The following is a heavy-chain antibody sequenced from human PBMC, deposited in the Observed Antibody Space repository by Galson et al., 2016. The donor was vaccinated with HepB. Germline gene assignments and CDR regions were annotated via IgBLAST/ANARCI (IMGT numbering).Heavy chain of an antibody. CDR2: ISFDGSIK. CDR1: GFTFNDYA. D-gene: IGHD3-9*01. J-gene: IGHJ4*02. V-gene: IGHV3-30*04. Sequence: SLRLSCAASGFTFNDYAMHWVRQAPGKGLEWVAVISFDGSIKYYADSVKGRFTISRDNSKNTVYLQMNSLRPEDTSVYYCAGDGLLTGDSPYIDNWGQGSLVTVSS. CDR3: AGDGLLTGDSPYIDN.